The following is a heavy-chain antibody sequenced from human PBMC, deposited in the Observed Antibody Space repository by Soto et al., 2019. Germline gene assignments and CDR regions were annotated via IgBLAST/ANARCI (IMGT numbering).Heavy chain of an antibody. CDR1: GGSFSGYY. CDR3: ARGLKDIVVVPAAIYYFDY. D-gene: IGHD2-2*01. Sequence: SETLSLTCAVYGGSFSGYYWSWIRQPPGKGLEWIGEINHSGSTNYNPSLKSRVTISVDTSKNQFSLKLSSVTAADTAVYYCARGLKDIVVVPAAIYYFDYWGQGTLVTVSS. J-gene: IGHJ4*02. V-gene: IGHV4-34*01. CDR2: INHSGST.